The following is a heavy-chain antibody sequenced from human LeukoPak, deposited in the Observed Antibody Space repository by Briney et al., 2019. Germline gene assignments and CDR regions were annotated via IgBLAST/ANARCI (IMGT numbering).Heavy chain of an antibody. CDR2: INPNSGGT. CDR3: ARSSRYRNWFDP. D-gene: IGHD2-15*01. V-gene: IGHV1-2*06. J-gene: IGHJ5*02. Sequence: ASVKVSCKASGYTFTGYYMHWVRQAPGQGLEWMGRINPNSGGTNYAQKFQGRVTMTRDTSISTAYMELSRLRSDDTAVYYCARSSRYRNWFDPWGQGTLVTVSS. CDR1: GYTFTGYY.